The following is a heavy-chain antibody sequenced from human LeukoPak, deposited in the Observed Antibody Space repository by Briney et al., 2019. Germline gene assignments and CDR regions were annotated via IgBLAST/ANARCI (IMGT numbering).Heavy chain of an antibody. D-gene: IGHD3-22*01. V-gene: IGHV4-59*01. Sequence: PSETLSLTCIVSGGSISSYYWSWIRQPPGKGLECIGYIFYSGITTYNPSLQSRVTISVDTSKDQISLKLTSVTAADTAVYYCARSGRGLYYYDSSGYYAAVDYWGQGTLVTVSS. CDR1: GGSISSYY. J-gene: IGHJ4*02. CDR2: IFYSGIT. CDR3: ARSGRGLYYYDSSGYYAAVDY.